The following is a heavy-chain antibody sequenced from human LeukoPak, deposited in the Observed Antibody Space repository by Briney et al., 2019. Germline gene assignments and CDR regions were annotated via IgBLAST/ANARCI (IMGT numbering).Heavy chain of an antibody. CDR2: IDANNGDT. D-gene: IGHD4-11*01. J-gene: IGHJ4*02. CDR1: GGTFSSYA. V-gene: IGHV1-2*02. Sequence: ASVKVSCKASGGTFSSYAISWVRQAPGQGLEWMGWIDANNGDTKSAQKFQGRVTMSRDTSISTAYMDLSSLSPDDAAVYYCARDPSSVTLYFFDYWGQGTLVTVSS. CDR3: ARDPSSVTLYFFDY.